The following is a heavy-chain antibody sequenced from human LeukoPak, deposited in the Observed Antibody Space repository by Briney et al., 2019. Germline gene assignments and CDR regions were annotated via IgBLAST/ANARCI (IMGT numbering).Heavy chain of an antibody. V-gene: IGHV4-59*08. Sequence: KPSETLSLTRTVSGGSISSYYWSWIRQPPGKGLEWIGYIYYSGSTNYNPSLKSRVTISVDTSKNQFSLKLSSVTAADTAVYYCASAPHITMVWGVTNRYYYYYGMDVWGQGTTVTVSS. CDR1: GGSISSYY. J-gene: IGHJ6*02. CDR2: IYYSGST. CDR3: ASAPHITMVWGVTNRYYYYYGMDV. D-gene: IGHD3-10*01.